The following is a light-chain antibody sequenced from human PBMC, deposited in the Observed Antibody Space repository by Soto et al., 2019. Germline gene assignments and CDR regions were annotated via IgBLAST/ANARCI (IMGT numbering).Light chain of an antibody. J-gene: IGKJ5*01. CDR2: GAS. V-gene: IGKV3-20*01. Sequence: GLTHSAGIFSLSPGEMASLSFGASQSISSSFLAWYQQKPGQAPRLLIYGASSRATGIPDRFSGTGSETDFTLTISRLEPEDFAVYYCQQYANSPIPFGQGTRPAIK. CDR3: QQYANSPIP. CDR1: QSISSSF.